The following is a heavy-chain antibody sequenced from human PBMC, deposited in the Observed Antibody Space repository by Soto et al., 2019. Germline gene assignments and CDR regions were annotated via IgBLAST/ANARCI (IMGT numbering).Heavy chain of an antibody. CDR3: SGGQNDYNYYYYYPMDV. J-gene: IGHJ6*02. Sequence: EVQLVESGGGLVQPGESLRRSFAPSGFTLSGPALHWVRQPPGKGRDGVGRIRSKLNNYATAYAGSVKGRFSISRDDSKNTAYLQVNGLKTEDTAVYYCSGGQNDYNYYYYYPMDVWGRGTTVTVSS. V-gene: IGHV3-73*02. CDR1: GFTLSGPA. CDR2: IRSKLNNYAT. D-gene: IGHD4-4*01.